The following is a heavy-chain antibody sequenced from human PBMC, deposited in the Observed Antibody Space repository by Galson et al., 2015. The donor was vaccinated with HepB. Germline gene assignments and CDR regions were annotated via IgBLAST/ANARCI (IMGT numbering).Heavy chain of an antibody. J-gene: IGHJ4*02. V-gene: IGHV3-21*01. CDR2: ISSSSSYI. CDR1: GFTFSSYS. CDR3: ARGLEAAAGTVGDY. D-gene: IGHD6-13*01. Sequence: SLRLSCAASGFTFSSYSMNWVRQAPGKGLEWVSSISSSSSYIYYADSVKGRFTISRDNAKNSLYLQMNSLRAEDTAVYYCARGLEAAAGTVGDYWGQGTLVTVSS.